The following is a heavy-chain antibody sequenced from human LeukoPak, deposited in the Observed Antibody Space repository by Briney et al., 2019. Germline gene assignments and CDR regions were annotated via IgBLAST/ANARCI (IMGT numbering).Heavy chain of an antibody. CDR3: AREFGQNYG. CDR1: GFTLSSYA. D-gene: IGHD1-7*01. Sequence: GGSLRLSCAASGFTLSSYAMHWVRQAPGKGLEWVAVISYDGSNKYYADSVKGRFTISRDNSKNTLYLQMNSLKSEDTAVYFCAREFGQNYGWGQGTLVTVSS. V-gene: IGHV3-30-3*01. J-gene: IGHJ4*02. CDR2: ISYDGSNK.